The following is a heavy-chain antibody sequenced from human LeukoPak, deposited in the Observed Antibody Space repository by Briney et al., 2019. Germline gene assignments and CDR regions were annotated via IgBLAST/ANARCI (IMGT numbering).Heavy chain of an antibody. CDR2: INHSGST. CDR3: ARGRVTFDP. D-gene: IGHD3-10*01. Sequence: SETLSLTCAVYGGSFSGFYWSWIRQPPGKGLGWIGEINHSGSTNYNPSLKSRVTVLVDTSKNQFSLKLTSVTAADTAMYYCARGRVTFDPWGQGTLVTVSS. CDR1: GGSFSGFY. V-gene: IGHV4-34*01. J-gene: IGHJ5*02.